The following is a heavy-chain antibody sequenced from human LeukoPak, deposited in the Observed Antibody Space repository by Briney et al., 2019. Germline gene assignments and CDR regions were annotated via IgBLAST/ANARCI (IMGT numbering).Heavy chain of an antibody. V-gene: IGHV3-15*01. CDR1: GFTFSNAW. J-gene: IGHJ4*02. Sequence: PGGSLRLSCAASGFTFSNAWMSWVRQAPGKGLEWVGRIKSKTDGGTTDYAAPVKGRFTISRDDSKNTLYLQMNSPRAEDTAVYYCAKDMYYDSSGPVFDYWGQGTLVTVSS. D-gene: IGHD3-22*01. CDR2: IKSKTDGGTT. CDR3: AKDMYYDSSGPVFDY.